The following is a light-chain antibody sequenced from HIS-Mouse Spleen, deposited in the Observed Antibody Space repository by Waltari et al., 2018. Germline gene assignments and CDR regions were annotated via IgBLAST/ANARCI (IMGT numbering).Light chain of an antibody. CDR3: SSYTSSSTV. CDR2: EVS. V-gene: IGLV2-18*02. CDR1: SSDVGSYNR. Sequence: QSALTQPPSVSGSPGQSVTISCTGTSSDVGSYNRVSWYQQPPGTAPKLMFYEVSNRPSGVPYRFSGSKSGNTASLTISGLQAEDEADYYCSSYTSSSTVFGTGTKVTVL. J-gene: IGLJ1*01.